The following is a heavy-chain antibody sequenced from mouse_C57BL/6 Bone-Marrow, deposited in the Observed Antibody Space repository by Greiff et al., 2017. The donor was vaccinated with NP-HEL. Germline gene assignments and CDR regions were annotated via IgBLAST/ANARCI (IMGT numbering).Heavy chain of an antibody. J-gene: IGHJ2*01. CDR2: IDPSDSYT. CDR1: GYTFTSYW. V-gene: IGHV1-59*01. CDR3: ASDTY. Sequence: QVQLQQPGAELVRPGTSVKLSCKASGYTFTSYWMHWVKQRPGQGLEWIGVIDPSDSYTNYNQKFKGKATLTVDTSSSTAYMQLSSLTSEDSAVYYCASDTYWGQGTTLTVSS.